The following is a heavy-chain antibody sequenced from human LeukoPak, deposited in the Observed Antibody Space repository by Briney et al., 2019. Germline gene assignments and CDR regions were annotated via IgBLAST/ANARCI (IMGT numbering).Heavy chain of an antibody. CDR2: ISASASIT. CDR1: GFTFSSFS. V-gene: IGHV3-23*01. J-gene: IGHJ4*02. Sequence: GGSLRLSCAASGFTFSSFSMSWVRQTPGKGLEWVSDISASASITKYADSVKGRFIISRDNSKNTLFLQMNGLTAEDTAVYYCATGAASIGWLSHDHWGQGTLVTVSS. D-gene: IGHD2-15*01. CDR3: ATGAASIGWLSHDH.